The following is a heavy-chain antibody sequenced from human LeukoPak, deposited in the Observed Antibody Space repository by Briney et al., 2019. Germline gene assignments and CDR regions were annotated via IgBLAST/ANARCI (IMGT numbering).Heavy chain of an antibody. Sequence: GGSLRLSCAASGFTFSSYWMSWVRQAPGKGPEWVANINKDGSEKYYVDSLKGRFTISRGNAEDSLYLQMNSLRAEDTAVYYCATYSTGRYKGLEYWGQGTLVTVSS. V-gene: IGHV3-7*03. J-gene: IGHJ4*02. CDR1: GFTFSSYW. CDR2: INKDGSEK. D-gene: IGHD6-19*01. CDR3: ATYSTGRYKGLEY.